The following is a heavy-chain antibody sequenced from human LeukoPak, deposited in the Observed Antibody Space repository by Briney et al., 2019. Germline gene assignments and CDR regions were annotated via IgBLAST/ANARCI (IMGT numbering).Heavy chain of an antibody. V-gene: IGHV1-2*02. CDR3: ARGSALVVVADARFDP. CDR1: GYTFTVYY. J-gene: IGHJ5*02. D-gene: IGHD2-15*01. Sequence: ASVKVSCKASGYTFTVYYMHWVRQAPGQGLEWMGWINPNSGVTNYAQKFQDRATMTSDTSISTAYLELSRLRSDDTAVYYCARGSALVVVADARFDPWGQGTMVTVSS. CDR2: INPNSGVT.